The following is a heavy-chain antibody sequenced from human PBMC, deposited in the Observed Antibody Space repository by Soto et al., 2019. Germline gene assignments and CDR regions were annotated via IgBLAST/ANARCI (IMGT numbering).Heavy chain of an antibody. V-gene: IGHV4-34*01. J-gene: IGHJ6*02. CDR3: ARGRGYDFPPVYGMDV. D-gene: IGHD5-12*01. CDR1: GGSFSGYY. Sequence: QVQLQQWGAGLLKPSETLSLTCAVYGGSFSGYYWSWIRQPPGKGLEWIGEINHSGSTNYNPSLKSRVTISVDTAKNQLSLKLSSVTAADTAVYYCARGRGYDFPPVYGMDVWGQGTTVTVSS. CDR2: INHSGST.